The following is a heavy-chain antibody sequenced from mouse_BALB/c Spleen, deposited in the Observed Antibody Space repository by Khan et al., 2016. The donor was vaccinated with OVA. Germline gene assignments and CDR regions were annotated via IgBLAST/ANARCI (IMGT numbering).Heavy chain of an antibody. J-gene: IGHJ3*01. Sequence: QVQLKQSGAELARPGASVKMSCKASGYTFTSYTIHWIKKRPGQGLEWIGYINPSNGYTNYNQKFKDMATLTTDKSSTTAYLQLSSLTSDDSAVYNCVRDGAYHRNDGWFAYWGQGTLVTVSA. D-gene: IGHD2-14*01. CDR3: VRDGAYHRNDGWFAY. V-gene: IGHV1-4*01. CDR1: GYTFTSYT. CDR2: INPSNGYT.